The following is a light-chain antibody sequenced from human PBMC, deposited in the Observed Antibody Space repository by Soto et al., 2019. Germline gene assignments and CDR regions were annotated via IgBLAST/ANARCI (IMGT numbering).Light chain of an antibody. Sequence: EIVITQSPATLSVSPGERATLSCRASQSVSSNLAWYQQKPGQAPRLLIYGAFTRDTGIPARFSGSGSGTDFTLTISSLQAEDVAVYYCHQYYSPTRTFGQGTKVDIK. V-gene: IGKV3-15*01. J-gene: IGKJ1*01. CDR2: GAF. CDR1: QSVSSN. CDR3: HQYYSPTRT.